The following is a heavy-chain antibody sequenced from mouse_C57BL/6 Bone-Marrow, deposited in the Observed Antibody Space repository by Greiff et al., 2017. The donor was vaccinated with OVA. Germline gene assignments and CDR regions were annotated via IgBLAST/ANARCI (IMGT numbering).Heavy chain of an antibody. J-gene: IGHJ2*01. V-gene: IGHV3-6*01. CDR2: ISYDGSN. CDR3: ASGGKGLFDY. D-gene: IGHD1-3*01. Sequence: VQLQQSGPGLVKPSQSLSLTCSVTGYSITSGYYWNWIRQFPGNNLEWMGYISYDGSNNYNPSLKNRISITRDTSKNQLFLKLKSVTTEDTATYDCASGGKGLFDYWGQGTTLTVSS. CDR1: GYSITSGYY.